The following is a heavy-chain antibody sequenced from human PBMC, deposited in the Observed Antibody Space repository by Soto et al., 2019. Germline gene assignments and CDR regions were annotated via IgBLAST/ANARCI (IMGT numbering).Heavy chain of an antibody. D-gene: IGHD5-18*01. V-gene: IGHV3-53*01. CDR2: LYSSGTT. CDR3: ARDWSKFSYNYPYYYAMDA. CDR1: GFSVTNSY. J-gene: IGHJ6*02. Sequence: HPGGSLRLSCTVSGFSVTNSYINWGRQAPGKGLEWVSILYSSGTTYYADSVRGRFTVSRDDSKNTLFLHMNSLRADDTAVYYCARDWSKFSYNYPYYYAMDAWGQGTTVTVSS.